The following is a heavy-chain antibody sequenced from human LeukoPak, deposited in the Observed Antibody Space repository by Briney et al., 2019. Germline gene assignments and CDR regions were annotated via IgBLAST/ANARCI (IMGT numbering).Heavy chain of an antibody. J-gene: IGHJ3*01. CDR1: GDSVSNNNGA. CDR3: AGGYAFDV. V-gene: IGHV6-1*01. Sequence: SQTLSLTCAISGDSVSNNNGAWNWIRQSPSRGLEWLGRTYYRSQWYNDYARSVMSRISVDPDTSKNQFSLHLSSETPDDTAVYYCAGGYAFDVWGQGTMVTVSS. CDR2: TYYRSQWYN.